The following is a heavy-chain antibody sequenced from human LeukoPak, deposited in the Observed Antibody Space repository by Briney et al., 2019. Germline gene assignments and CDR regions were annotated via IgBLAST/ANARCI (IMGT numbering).Heavy chain of an antibody. Sequence: KTSETLSLTCAVYGGSFSGYYWSWIRQPPGKGLEWIGEINHSGSTNYNPSLKSRVTISVDTSKNQFSLKLSSVTAADTAVYYCARVTYYDSSGYGYFDYWGQGTLVTVSS. J-gene: IGHJ4*02. CDR3: ARVTYYDSSGYGYFDY. D-gene: IGHD3-22*01. CDR1: GGSFSGYY. V-gene: IGHV4-34*01. CDR2: INHSGST.